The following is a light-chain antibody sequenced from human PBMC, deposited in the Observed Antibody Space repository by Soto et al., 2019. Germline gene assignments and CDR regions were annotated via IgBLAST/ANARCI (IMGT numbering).Light chain of an antibody. J-gene: IGKJ1*01. CDR1: QSVSTY. CDR2: DAS. V-gene: IGKV3-11*01. Sequence: ERVMTQSPATLSLSPGERATLSCRASQSVSTYLAWSQQKPGQAPRLLIYDASNRATGIPARFSGSGSGTDFTLTISSLEPEDFAVYCCQQRTNWPRTFGQGTKVDIK. CDR3: QQRTNWPRT.